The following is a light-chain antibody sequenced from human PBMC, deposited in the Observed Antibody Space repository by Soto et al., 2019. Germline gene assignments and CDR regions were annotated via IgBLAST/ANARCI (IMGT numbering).Light chain of an antibody. V-gene: IGLV2-14*01. J-gene: IGLJ1*01. CDR1: SRNVSGYNY. Sequence: QSLLPQPASMSGSPGQSITISCTGNSRNVSGYNYVYWNQQHPGKAPKIMIYDVSNRPSGVSNRFSGSKSGNTASLTISGLQAEDEADYYCSSYTSSSTLDVFGTGTKVTVL. CDR3: SSYTSSSTLDV. CDR2: DVS.